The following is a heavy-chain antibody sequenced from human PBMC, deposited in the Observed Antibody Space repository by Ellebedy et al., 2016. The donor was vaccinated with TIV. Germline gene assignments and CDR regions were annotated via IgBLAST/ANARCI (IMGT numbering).Heavy chain of an antibody. CDR1: GYTFTGYY. CDR2: INAGNGNT. J-gene: IGHJ4*02. Sequence: ASVKVSCKASGYTFTGYYMHWVRQAPGQGLEWMGWINAGNGNTKYSQKFQGRVTITRDTSASTAYMELSSLRSEDTAVYYCARGGELGTFDYWGQGTPVTVSS. D-gene: IGHD3-16*01. CDR3: ARGGELGTFDY. V-gene: IGHV1-3*01.